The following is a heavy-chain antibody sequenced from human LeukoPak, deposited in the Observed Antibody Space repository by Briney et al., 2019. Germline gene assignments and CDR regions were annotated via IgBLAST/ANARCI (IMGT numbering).Heavy chain of an antibody. J-gene: IGHJ4*02. V-gene: IGHV3-33*01. Sequence: PGGSLRLSCAASGLTFSSYGMHWVRQAPGKGLEWVAVIWYDGSNNYYADSVKGRFTISRDNSKNTLYLQMNSLRAEDTAVYYRARDRSSSGSVFDYWGQGTLVTVSS. D-gene: IGHD6-13*01. CDR2: IWYDGSNN. CDR1: GLTFSSYG. CDR3: ARDRSSSGSVFDY.